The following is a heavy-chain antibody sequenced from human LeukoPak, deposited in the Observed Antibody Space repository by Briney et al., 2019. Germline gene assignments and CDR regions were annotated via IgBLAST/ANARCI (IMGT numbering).Heavy chain of an antibody. D-gene: IGHD3-10*01. CDR2: ISGSGGST. CDR1: GFTFSSYG. V-gene: IGHV3-23*01. J-gene: IGHJ4*02. Sequence: GGSLRLSCAASGFTFSSYGMSWVRQAPGKGLEWVSAISGSGGSTFYADSVKGRFTISRDNPKNTLFLQMNSLRAEDTAVYYCATSRFYYYPYYWGQGTLVTVSS. CDR3: ATSRFYYYPYY.